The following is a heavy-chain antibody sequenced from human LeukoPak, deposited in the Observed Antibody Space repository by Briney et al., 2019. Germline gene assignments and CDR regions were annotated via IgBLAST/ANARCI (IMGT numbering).Heavy chain of an antibody. V-gene: IGHV1-3*01. J-gene: IGHJ6*02. D-gene: IGHD1-26*01. CDR2: INAGNGNT. Sequence: ASVKVSCKTSGYTFTTYAIHWVRQAPGQRLEWMGWINAGNGNTKYSQKFQGRITITRDTSTSTAYMELSSLRSEDTAVYYCARDYLLRQSGGTYYDHYGMDVWGRGTTVTVSS. CDR1: GYTFTTYA. CDR3: ARDYLLRQSGGTYYDHYGMDV.